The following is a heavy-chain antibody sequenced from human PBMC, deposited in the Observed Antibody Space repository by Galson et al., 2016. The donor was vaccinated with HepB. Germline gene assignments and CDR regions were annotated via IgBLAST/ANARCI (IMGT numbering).Heavy chain of an antibody. J-gene: IGHJ3*02. CDR2: IGSGGFQ. CDR1: GFVFNNYP. Sequence: SLRLSCAASGFVFNNYPMTWVRQAPGKGLEWVSTIGSGGFQHYADSVKGRFTVSRDNSRNTLYLQMDSLTADDTALYFCAREGYSSGHGGAFDIWGRGTVFAFSS. D-gene: IGHD6-19*01. V-gene: IGHV3-23*01. CDR3: AREGYSSGHGGAFDI.